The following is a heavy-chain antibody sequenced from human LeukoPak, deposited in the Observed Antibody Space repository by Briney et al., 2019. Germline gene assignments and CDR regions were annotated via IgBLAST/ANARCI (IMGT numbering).Heavy chain of an antibody. D-gene: IGHD3-10*01. CDR2: IIPILGIA. CDR3: ARVWFGELFRTYYFDY. Sequence: ASVKVSCKASGGTFSSYAISWVRQAPGQGLEWMGRIIPILGIANYAQKFQGRVTITADKSTSTAYMGLSSLRSEDTAVYYCARVWFGELFRTYYFDYWGQGTLVTVSS. V-gene: IGHV1-69*04. CDR1: GGTFSSYA. J-gene: IGHJ4*02.